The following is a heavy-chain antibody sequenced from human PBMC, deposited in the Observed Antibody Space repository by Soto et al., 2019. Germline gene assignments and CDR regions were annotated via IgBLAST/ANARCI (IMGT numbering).Heavy chain of an antibody. CDR3: VRHPLGIDRFAP. CDR2: MYHSGST. J-gene: IGHJ5*02. V-gene: IGHV4-39*01. D-gene: IGHD2-21*01. Sequence: QLQLQESGPGLVKPSETLSLTCSVPGGSVFSNDYYWGWVRQSPGKGLEWITSMYHSGSTYYNPSLETRVTISVDTSNNQCSLKPRSVTAADTADYYCVRHPLGIDRFAPWGQGTLVTVSS. CDR1: GGSVFSNDYY.